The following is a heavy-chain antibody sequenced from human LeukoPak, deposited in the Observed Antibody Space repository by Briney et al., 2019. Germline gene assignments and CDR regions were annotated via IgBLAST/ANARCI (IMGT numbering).Heavy chain of an antibody. CDR3: ARRPLGATTQIDY. J-gene: IGHJ4*02. V-gene: IGHV5-51*01. CDR1: GYSFTSYW. CDR2: IYPGDSDT. D-gene: IGHD1-26*01. Sequence: GESLKISCKGSGYSFTSYWIGWVRPMPGKGLEWMGIIYPGDSDTRYSPSFQGQVTISADKSISTAYLQWSGLKASDTAMYYCARRPLGATTQIDYWGQGTLVTVSS.